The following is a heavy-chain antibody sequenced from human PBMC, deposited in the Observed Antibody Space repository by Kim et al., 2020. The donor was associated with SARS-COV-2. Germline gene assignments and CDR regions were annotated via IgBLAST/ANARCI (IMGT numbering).Heavy chain of an antibody. J-gene: IGHJ3*02. CDR1: GFTLSSYA. CDR2: ISGSGGST. CDR3: AKDQGEYGATGAWAFDI. V-gene: IGHV3-23*01. D-gene: IGHD4-17*01. Sequence: GGSLRLSCAASGFTLSSYAMSWVRQAPGKGLEWVSDISGSGGSTYYADSVKGRFTISRDNSKNTLYLQMNSLRAEDTAVYYCAKDQGEYGATGAWAFDIWGRGTRVTISS.